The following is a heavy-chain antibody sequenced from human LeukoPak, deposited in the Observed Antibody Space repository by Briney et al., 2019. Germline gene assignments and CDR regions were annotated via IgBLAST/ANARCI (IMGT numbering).Heavy chain of an antibody. V-gene: IGHV1-69*05. CDR3: ARGAGWSGYYKLDYYYMDV. D-gene: IGHD3-3*01. Sequence: KISCKGSGGTFSSYAISWVRQAPGQGLEWMGGIIPIFGTANYAQKFQGRVTITTDESTSTAYMELSSLRSEDTAVYYCARGAGWSGYYKLDYYYMDVWGKGTTVTVSS. J-gene: IGHJ6*03. CDR1: GGTFSSYA. CDR2: IIPIFGTA.